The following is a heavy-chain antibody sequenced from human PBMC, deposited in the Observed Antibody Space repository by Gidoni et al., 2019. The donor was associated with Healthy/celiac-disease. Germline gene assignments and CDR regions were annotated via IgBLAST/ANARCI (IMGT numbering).Heavy chain of an antibody. CDR2: INSNGGST. V-gene: IGHV3-64*01. CDR3: ARDSLAWNGEFDY. D-gene: IGHD1-1*01. CDR1: AFTFSSYA. Sequence: VQLVESWGGLVQPGGSLRLSCSASAFTFSSYAMHWVRQAPGKVLEYVSAINSNGGSTYYANSVKGRFTISRDNDKNTLYLQMGSLRAEDMDVYYCARDSLAWNGEFDYWGQGTLVTGS. J-gene: IGHJ4*02.